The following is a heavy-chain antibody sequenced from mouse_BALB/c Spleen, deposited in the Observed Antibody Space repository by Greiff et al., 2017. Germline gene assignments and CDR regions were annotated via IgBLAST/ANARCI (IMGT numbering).Heavy chain of an antibody. J-gene: IGHJ2*01. V-gene: IGHV1S56*01. D-gene: IGHD2-14*01. CDR2: IYPGDGST. Sequence: QVQLKQSGPELVKPGASVKMSCKASGYTFTSYYIHWVKQRPGQGLEWIGWIYPGDGSTKYNEKFKGKTTLTADKSSSTAYMLLSSLTSEDSAIYFCARKGNYRYFFDYWGQGTTLTVSS. CDR1: GYTFTSYY. CDR3: ARKGNYRYFFDY.